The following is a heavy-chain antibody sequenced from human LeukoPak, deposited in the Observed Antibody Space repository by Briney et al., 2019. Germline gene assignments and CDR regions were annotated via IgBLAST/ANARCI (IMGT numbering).Heavy chain of an antibody. J-gene: IGHJ4*02. V-gene: IGHV3-73*01. D-gene: IGHD4-17*01. CDR1: GFTFSGSA. CDR2: IRSKANSYAT. Sequence: GGSLRLSCAASGFTFSGSAMHWVRQASGKGLGWVGRIRSKANSYATAYAASVKGRVTISRDSSKNTAYLQINSLKTEDTAVYYCTKHGPTVTSGDYWGQGTLVTVSS. CDR3: TKHGPTVTSGDY.